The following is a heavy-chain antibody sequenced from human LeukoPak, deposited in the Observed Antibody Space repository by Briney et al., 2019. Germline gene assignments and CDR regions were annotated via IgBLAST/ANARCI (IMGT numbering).Heavy chain of an antibody. J-gene: IGHJ4*02. D-gene: IGHD5-12*01. CDR2: INPSGGST. CDR1: GYTFTSYC. V-gene: IGHV1-46*01. CDR3: AGQPTSGGYDSKYYFDY. Sequence: TSVKVSCKASGYTFTSYCMHWVRQAPGQGLEWMGIINPSGGSTSYAQKFQGRVTMTRDMSTSTVYMELSSLRSEDTAVYYCAGQPTSGGYDSKYYFDYWGKGTLVTVS.